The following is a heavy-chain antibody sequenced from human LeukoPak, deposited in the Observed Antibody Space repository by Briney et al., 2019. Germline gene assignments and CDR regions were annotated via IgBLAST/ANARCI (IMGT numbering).Heavy chain of an antibody. V-gene: IGHV4-4*07. CDR3: ARGVYIAAAQYGY. D-gene: IGHD6-13*01. J-gene: IGHJ4*02. CDR1: GDSISSHY. CDR2: IYSSGST. Sequence: PSETLSLTCTVSGDSISSHYWSWVRQPAGKGLEWIGHIYSSGSTTYNPSLKSRVTVSVDRSNNQFALKVSAVTAADTAVYYCARGVYIAAAQYGYWGQGTLVTVSS.